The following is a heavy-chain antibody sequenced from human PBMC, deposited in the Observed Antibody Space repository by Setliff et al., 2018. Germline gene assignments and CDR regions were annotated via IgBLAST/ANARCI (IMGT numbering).Heavy chain of an antibody. D-gene: IGHD4-17*01. J-gene: IGHJ4*02. CDR1: GGSISSYY. V-gene: IGHV4-59*01. CDR2: IYYSGST. CDR3: ARQVYGIFDY. Sequence: SETLSLTCTVSGGSISSYYWSWIRQPPGKGQEWIGYIYYSGSTNYNPSLKSRVTISVDTSKNQFSLKLSSETAADTAVYYCARQVYGIFDYWGQGTLVTVSS.